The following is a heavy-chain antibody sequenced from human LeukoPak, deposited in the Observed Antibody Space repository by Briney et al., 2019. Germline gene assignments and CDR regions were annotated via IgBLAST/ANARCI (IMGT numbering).Heavy chain of an antibody. CDR1: GFTVSSNY. Sequence: GGSLRLSCAASGFTVSSNYMSWVRQAPGEGLDWVGRIASKTDGGATDYAAPVKGRFTISRDDSKNTLNLQMNSLKTEDTAVYYCTTGIRGDWGQGTLVTVSS. CDR3: TTGIRGD. D-gene: IGHD3-10*01. CDR2: IASKTDGGAT. J-gene: IGHJ4*02. V-gene: IGHV3-15*04.